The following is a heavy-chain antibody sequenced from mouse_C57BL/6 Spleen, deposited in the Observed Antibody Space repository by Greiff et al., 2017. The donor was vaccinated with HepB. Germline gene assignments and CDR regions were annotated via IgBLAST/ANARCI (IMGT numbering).Heavy chain of an antibody. CDR3: ARGGYGSSSYYAMDY. J-gene: IGHJ4*01. Sequence: EVQLVESGAELVRPGSSVKMSCKTSGYTFTSYGINWVKQRPGQGLEWIGYIYSGNGYTEYNEKFKGKATMTADTSSSTAYMQLSSLTSEDSAIYFCARGGYGSSSYYAMDYWGQGTSVTVSS. D-gene: IGHD1-1*01. CDR1: GYTFTSYG. CDR2: IYSGNGYT. V-gene: IGHV1-58*01.